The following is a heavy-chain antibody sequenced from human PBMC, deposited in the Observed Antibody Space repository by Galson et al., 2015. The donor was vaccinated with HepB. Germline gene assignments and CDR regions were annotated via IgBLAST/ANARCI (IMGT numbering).Heavy chain of an antibody. CDR3: VRGDTDRTSGYYLQYFHH. CDR2: ISSDSRFT. Sequence: SLRLSCAASGFTFSDYYMSWIRQTPGKGLEWLSYISSDSRFTNYADSVKGRFTISRDNAKNSLFLQMNSLRAEDTALYYCVRGDTDRTSGYYLQYFHHWGRGTLVTVSS. D-gene: IGHD3-22*01. CDR1: GFTFSDYY. V-gene: IGHV3-11*06. J-gene: IGHJ1*01.